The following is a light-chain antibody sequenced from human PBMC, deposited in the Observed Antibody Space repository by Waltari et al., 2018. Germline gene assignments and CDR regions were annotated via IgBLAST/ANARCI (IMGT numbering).Light chain of an antibody. V-gene: IGKV1-39*01. J-gene: IGKJ1*01. Sequence: DIQMTQSPSSLSASVGDRVTITSRASQSISSYLNWYQQKPGKAPKLLIYAASSVQSGVPSRFSCSKSGTEFNLTMSRLQPEDCATYDCRQGYSTLWTFGQGTKVEIK. CDR1: QSISSY. CDR2: AAS. CDR3: RQGYSTLWT.